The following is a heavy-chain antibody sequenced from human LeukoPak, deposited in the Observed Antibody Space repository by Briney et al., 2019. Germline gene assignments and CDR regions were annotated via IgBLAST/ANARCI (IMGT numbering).Heavy chain of an antibody. Sequence: GGSMRLSCAASGFTFSSYAMHWVRQAPGKGLEWVAVISYDGSNKYYADSVKGRFTISRDNSKNTLYLQMNSLRAEDTAVYYWARRSYYDILTGYYTTSPYYGMDVWGKGTTVTVSS. D-gene: IGHD3-9*01. CDR2: ISYDGSNK. CDR1: GFTFSSYA. V-gene: IGHV3-30*04. CDR3: ARRSYYDILTGYYTTSPYYGMDV. J-gene: IGHJ6*04.